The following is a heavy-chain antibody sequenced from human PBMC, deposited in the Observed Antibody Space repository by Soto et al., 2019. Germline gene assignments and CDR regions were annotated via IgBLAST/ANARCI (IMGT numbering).Heavy chain of an antibody. J-gene: IGHJ6*02. V-gene: IGHV1-8*01. CDR2: MNPNSGNT. D-gene: IGHD1-1*01. CDR3: ARERNMYGMDV. CDR1: GYTFTSYD. Sequence: QVQLVQSGAEVKKPGASVKVSCKASGYTFTSYDINWVRQATGQGLEWMGWMNPNSGNTAYAQKFQGRXTXTXXTSISTAYMELSSLRSEDTAVYYCARERNMYGMDVWGQGTTVTVSS.